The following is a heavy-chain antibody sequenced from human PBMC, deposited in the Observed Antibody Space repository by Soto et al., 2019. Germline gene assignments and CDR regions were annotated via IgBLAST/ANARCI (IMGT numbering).Heavy chain of an antibody. CDR3: ARLPKGTTVTS. D-gene: IGHD4-17*01. J-gene: IGHJ4*02. CDR1: GFTFSTYS. CDR2: ISGSGNYT. Sequence: EMHLVESGGGLVKPGGSLRLSCAASGFTFSTYSMNWVRQAPGKGLEWVSSISGSGNYTHYADFLRGRFTTSRDNAKNSLYLQMNSLRDEDTAVYYCARLPKGTTVTSWGRGTLVTVSS. V-gene: IGHV3-21*06.